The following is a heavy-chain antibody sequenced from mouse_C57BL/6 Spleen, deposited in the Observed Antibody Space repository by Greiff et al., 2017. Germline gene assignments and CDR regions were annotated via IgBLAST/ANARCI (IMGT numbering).Heavy chain of an antibody. CDR1: GYAFSSSW. D-gene: IGHD2-4*01. CDR2: IYPGDGDT. J-gene: IGHJ3*01. CDR3: AKGGLRLWFAY. Sequence: QVQLQQSGPELVKPGASVKISCKASGYAFSSSWMNWVKQRPGKGLEWIGRIYPGDGDTNYKGKFKGKATLTADKSSSTAYMQLSSLTSEDSAVYFCAKGGLRLWFAYWGQGTLVTVSA. V-gene: IGHV1-82*01.